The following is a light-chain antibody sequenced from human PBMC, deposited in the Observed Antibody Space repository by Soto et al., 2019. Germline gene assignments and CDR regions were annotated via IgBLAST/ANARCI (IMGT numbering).Light chain of an antibody. Sequence: QSALTQPASVSGSPGQSITISCTGTSSDVGGYDYVSWYQQYPGTAPKLMIFEVSNRPSGVSNRFSGSESGSTASLTISGLQAEDEADYYCSSYIGTSTIYVLGTGTKGTVL. J-gene: IGLJ1*01. CDR3: SSYIGTSTIYV. CDR1: SSDVGGYDY. V-gene: IGLV2-14*01. CDR2: EVS.